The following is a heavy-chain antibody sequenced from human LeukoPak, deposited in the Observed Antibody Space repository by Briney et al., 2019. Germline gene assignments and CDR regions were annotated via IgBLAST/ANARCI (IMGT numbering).Heavy chain of an antibody. CDR2: INGAGTTT. V-gene: IGHV3-23*01. CDR3: AKFSPYGGVMY. Sequence: HTGGSLRLSCEASGFTFSSSAMSWVRQAPGKGLEWVSAINGAGTTTYYADSVKGRFTISRDNSKNTLYLQVNSLRAEDTAVFYCAKFSPYGGVMYWGQGALVTVSS. D-gene: IGHD4-17*01. J-gene: IGHJ4*02. CDR1: GFTFSSSA.